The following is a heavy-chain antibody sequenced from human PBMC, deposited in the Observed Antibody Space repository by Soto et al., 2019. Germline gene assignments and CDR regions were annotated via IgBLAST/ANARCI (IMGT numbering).Heavy chain of an antibody. V-gene: IGHV3-30-3*01. D-gene: IGHD3-10*01. Sequence: QVQLVESGGGVVQPGRSLRLSCAASGFTFSSYAMHWVRQAPGKGLAWVAVISYDGSNKYYADSVKGRFTISRDNSKHTLYLQMNSLRAEDTAVYYCARERGFDWGQGTLVTVSS. CDR2: ISYDGSNK. CDR1: GFTFSSYA. J-gene: IGHJ4*02. CDR3: ARERGFD.